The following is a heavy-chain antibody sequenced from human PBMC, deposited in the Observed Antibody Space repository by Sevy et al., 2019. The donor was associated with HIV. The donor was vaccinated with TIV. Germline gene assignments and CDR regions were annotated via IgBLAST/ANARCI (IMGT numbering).Heavy chain of an antibody. CDR3: ARGIEYSSSLVGVFSWFDP. V-gene: IGHV1-69*13. D-gene: IGHD6-6*01. CDR2: IIPIFGTA. J-gene: IGHJ5*02. Sequence: ASVKVSCKASGGTFSSYAISWVRQAPGQGLEWMGGIIPIFGTANYAQKFQDRVTITADESTSTAYMELSSLRSEDTAVYYCARGIEYSSSLVGVFSWFDPWGQGTLVTVSS. CDR1: GGTFSSYA.